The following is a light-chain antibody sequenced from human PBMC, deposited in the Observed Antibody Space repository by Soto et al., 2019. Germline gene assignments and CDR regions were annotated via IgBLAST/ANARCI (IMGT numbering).Light chain of an antibody. CDR2: GAF. J-gene: IGKJ1*01. CDR3: HQCSRSPET. V-gene: IGKV3-20*01. CDR1: ETVNSAY. Sequence: EIVLTQSPAILSLFPGERANLSCRPSETVNSAYLAWYQQRPGQAPRLLMYGAFHRARGIPDRFSGSGSGADFTLPINRLQPADFAVYYCHQCSRSPETFGQGTKVEIK.